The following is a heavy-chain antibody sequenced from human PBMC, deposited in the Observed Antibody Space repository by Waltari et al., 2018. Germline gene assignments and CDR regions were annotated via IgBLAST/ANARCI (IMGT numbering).Heavy chain of an antibody. CDR2: INHSGST. Sequence: QVQLQQWGAGLLKPSETLSLTCAVYGGSFSGYYWSWIRQPPGKGLEWIGEINHSGSTNYNPSLKSRVTISVGTSKNQFSLKLSSVTAADTAVYYCARIGGYCSSTSCYLKYYYMDVWGKGTTVTASS. J-gene: IGHJ6*03. D-gene: IGHD2-2*01. CDR1: GGSFSGYY. V-gene: IGHV4-34*01. CDR3: ARIGGYCSSTSCYLKYYYMDV.